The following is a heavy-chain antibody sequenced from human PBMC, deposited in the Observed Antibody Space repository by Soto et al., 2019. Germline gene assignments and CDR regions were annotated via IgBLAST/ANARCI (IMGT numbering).Heavy chain of an antibody. V-gene: IGHV1-2*02. J-gene: IGHJ6*02. CDR2: INPNSGGT. CDR1: GYTFTGYY. CDR3: ARDLAPRDYYYGMDV. D-gene: IGHD3-3*02. Sequence: ASVKVSCKASGYTFTGYYMHWVRQAPGQGLEWMGWINPNSGGTNYAQKFQGRVTMTRDTSISTAYMELSRLRSDDTAVYYCARDLAPRDYYYGMDVWGQGTTVTVSS.